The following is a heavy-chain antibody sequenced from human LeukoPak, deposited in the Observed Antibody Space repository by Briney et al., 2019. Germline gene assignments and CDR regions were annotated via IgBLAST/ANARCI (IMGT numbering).Heavy chain of an antibody. V-gene: IGHV1-69*13. CDR3: ARGGRISTSSWFDP. CDR2: IIPIFGTA. D-gene: IGHD2-15*01. Sequence: ASVKVSCKASGGTFSSYAISWVRQAPGQGLEWMGGIIPIFGTANYAQKFQGRVTITADESTSTAYMELSSLRSEDTAVYYCARGGRISTSSWFDPWGQGTLVTVSS. CDR1: GGTFSSYA. J-gene: IGHJ5*02.